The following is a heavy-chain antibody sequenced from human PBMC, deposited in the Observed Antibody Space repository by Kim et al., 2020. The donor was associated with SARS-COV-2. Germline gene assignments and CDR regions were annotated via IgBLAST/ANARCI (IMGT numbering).Heavy chain of an antibody. V-gene: IGHV3-48*02. J-gene: IGHJ4*02. Sequence: ADYVKGPLTISRDNAKNPLYLQMNSLSDEDTAVYYCARDKPPYYAYYFDYWGQGTLVTVSS. CDR3: ARDKPPYYAYYFDY. D-gene: IGHD3-10*01.